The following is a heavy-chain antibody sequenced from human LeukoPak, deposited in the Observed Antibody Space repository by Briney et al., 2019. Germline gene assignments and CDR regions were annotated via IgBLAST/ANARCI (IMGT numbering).Heavy chain of an antibody. J-gene: IGHJ4*02. CDR3: ARADDNGDYVSFRSSLDY. D-gene: IGHD4-17*01. CDR2: INDSGST. CDR1: GGSFSGYY. Sequence: SETLSLTCAVYGGSFSGYYWSWIRQPPGKGLEWIGEINDSGSTNYNPSLKSRVIISVDTSKKHFSLSLSSVTAADTALYYCARADDNGDYVSFRSSLDYGGQGTLVTVSS. V-gene: IGHV4-34*01.